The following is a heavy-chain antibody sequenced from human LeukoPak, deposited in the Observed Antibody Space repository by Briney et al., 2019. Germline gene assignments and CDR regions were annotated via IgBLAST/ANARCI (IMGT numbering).Heavy chain of an antibody. CDR1: GFSFSSYA. Sequence: GGSLRLSCAASGFSFSSYAMSWVRQAPGKGLEWVSAVSGGGDTTCTADSVKGRFTISRDNSKNTIYLQMNTLITEDTALYYCAGISYSGTWPVGYWGQGTLVTVTA. V-gene: IGHV3-23*01. CDR2: VSGGGDTT. J-gene: IGHJ4*02. D-gene: IGHD6-6*01. CDR3: AGISYSGTWPVGY.